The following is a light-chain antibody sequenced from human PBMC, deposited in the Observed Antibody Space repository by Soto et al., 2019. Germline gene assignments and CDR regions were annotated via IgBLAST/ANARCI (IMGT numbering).Light chain of an antibody. CDR2: GAS. CDR3: QQYNSWPPFT. Sequence: EILMTQSPATLSVSPGERATLSCRASQSVSSNLAWYQQKLGQAPRLLIYGASTRATGIPARFSGSGSGTDFTLTISSLQSEDFAVYYCQQYNSWPPFTFGGGTKVDIK. CDR1: QSVSSN. J-gene: IGKJ4*01. V-gene: IGKV3-15*01.